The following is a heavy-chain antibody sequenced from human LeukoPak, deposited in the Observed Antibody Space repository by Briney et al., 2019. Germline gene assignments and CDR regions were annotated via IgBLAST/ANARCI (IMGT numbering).Heavy chain of an antibody. J-gene: IGHJ4*02. CDR1: GYTFTSYG. D-gene: IGHD3-22*01. V-gene: IGHV1-18*01. Sequence: ASVKVSCKASGYTFTSYGISWVRQAPGQGLEWMGWISAYNGNKNYAQKLQGIVTMTTDTSTSTAYMVLRSMRSDDTAVYYCARDRPEITMIVVVITSMDYWGQGTLVTVSS. CDR2: ISAYNGNK. CDR3: ARDRPEITMIVVVITSMDY.